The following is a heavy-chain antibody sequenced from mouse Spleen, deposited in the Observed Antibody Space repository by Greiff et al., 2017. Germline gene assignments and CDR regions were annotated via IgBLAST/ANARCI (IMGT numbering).Heavy chain of an antibody. J-gene: IGHJ1*01. V-gene: IGHV1-80*01. CDR1: GYEFSSYW. CDR2: IYPGDGDT. Sequence: VKLVESGAELVKPGASMKISCKASGYEFSSYWINWVKQRPGKGLEWIGQIYPGDGDTNYNGKFKGKATLTADKSSSTVYMQLSSLTSEDSAVYFCARSGGQVPWYFDVWGAGTSVTVSS. D-gene: IGHD2-14*01. CDR3: ARSGGQVPWYFDV.